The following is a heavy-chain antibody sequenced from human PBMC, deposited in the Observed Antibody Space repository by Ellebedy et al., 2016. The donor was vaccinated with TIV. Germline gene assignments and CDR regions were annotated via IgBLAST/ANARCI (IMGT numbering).Heavy chain of an antibody. V-gene: IGHV4-61*08. CDR3: ARDVAVAGTRRNGWFDP. CDR2: IYYSGST. Sequence: SETLSLXXTVSGGSISSDGHYWSWIRQPPGKGLEWIGYIYYSGSTNYNPSLKSRVTISVDTSKNQFSLKLSSVTAADTAVYYCARDVAVAGTRRNGWFDPWGQGTLVTVSS. J-gene: IGHJ5*02. D-gene: IGHD6-19*01. CDR1: GGSISSDGHY.